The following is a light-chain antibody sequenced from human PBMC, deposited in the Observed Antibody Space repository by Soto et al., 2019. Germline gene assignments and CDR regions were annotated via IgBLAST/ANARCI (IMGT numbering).Light chain of an antibody. CDR1: QRINIY. Sequence: DIQMTQSPPSLSASVGDRVIITCRASQRINIYLNWYRQKPGKAPELLIYSASNLQSGVPSRFSGSGSGTDFTLTISGLQSEDFATYYCQQSFSTPTFGQGTRLEIK. V-gene: IGKV1-39*01. J-gene: IGKJ5*01. CDR2: SAS. CDR3: QQSFSTPT.